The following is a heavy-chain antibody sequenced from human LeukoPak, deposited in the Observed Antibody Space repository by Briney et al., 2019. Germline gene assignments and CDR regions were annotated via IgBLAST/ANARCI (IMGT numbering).Heavy chain of an antibody. J-gene: IGHJ6*03. CDR2: IIPIFGTA. CDR3: GYSAVNYYGSGSYRDPYYYYYYMDV. CDR1: GGTFSSYA. V-gene: IGHV1-69*13. D-gene: IGHD3-10*01. Sequence: GASVKVSCKASGGTFSSYAISWVRQAPGQGLEWMGGIIPIFGTANYAQKFQGRVTITADESTSTAYMELSSLRSEDTAVYYCGYSAVNYYGSGSYRDPYYYYYYMDVWGKGTTVTISS.